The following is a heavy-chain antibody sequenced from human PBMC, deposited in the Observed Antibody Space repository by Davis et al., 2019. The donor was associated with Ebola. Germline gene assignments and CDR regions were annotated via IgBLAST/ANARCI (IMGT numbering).Heavy chain of an antibody. V-gene: IGHV1-2*02. CDR3: AREAGDYYYYMDV. Sequence: ASVKVSCKASGYTFTGYYIHWVRQAPGQGLEWMGWINPNSGGTNYAQKFQGRVTMTRDTSISIAYMELSRLRSEDTAVYYCAREAGDYYYYMDVWGKGTTVTVSS. J-gene: IGHJ6*03. CDR1: GYTFTGYY. CDR2: INPNSGGT. D-gene: IGHD6-19*01.